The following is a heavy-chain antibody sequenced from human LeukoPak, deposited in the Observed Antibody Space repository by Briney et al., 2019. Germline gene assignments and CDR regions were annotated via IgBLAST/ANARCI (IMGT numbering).Heavy chain of an antibody. CDR1: GGSVSSSGYY. D-gene: IGHD2-15*01. CDR2: IYYSGST. Sequence: PSETLSLTCTVSGGSVSSSGYYWSWIRQPPGKGLEWIGYIYYSGSTNYNPSLKSRVTISVDTSKNQFSLKLSSVTAADTAVYYCARDKLGYCSGGSCYWGYYYYYGMDVWGQGTTVTVSS. J-gene: IGHJ6*02. CDR3: ARDKLGYCSGGSCYWGYYYYYGMDV. V-gene: IGHV4-61*08.